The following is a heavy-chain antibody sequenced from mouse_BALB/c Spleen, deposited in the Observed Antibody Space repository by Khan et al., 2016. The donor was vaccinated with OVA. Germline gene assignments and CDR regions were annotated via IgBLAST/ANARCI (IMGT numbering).Heavy chain of an antibody. D-gene: IGHD2-14*01. J-gene: IGHJ2*01. Sequence: VRLQQSGPELVKPGASVKMSCEASGYTFTSYVIHWVKQKPGQGLEWIGYIYPFNDDTKYNEKFKGKATLTSATSSSTAYMELRSLTSEDSAVYYCAKNYRYDVYFDYWGQGTTLTVSS. V-gene: IGHV1S136*01. CDR2: IYPFNDDT. CDR3: AKNYRYDVYFDY. CDR1: GYTFTSYV.